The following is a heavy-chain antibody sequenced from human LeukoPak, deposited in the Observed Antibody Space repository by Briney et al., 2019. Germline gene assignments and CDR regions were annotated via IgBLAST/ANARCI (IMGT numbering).Heavy chain of an antibody. J-gene: IGHJ3*02. CDR1: GFTFSSYA. CDR2: ISGSGGST. Sequence: GGSLRLSCAASGFTFSSYAMSWVRQAPGKGLEWVSAISGSGGSTYYADSVKGRFTISRDNYKKTLYLQMNSLRDEDTAVYYCAKGYSGYYGSGSYYPDAFDIWGQGTMVTVSS. CDR3: AKGYSGYYGSGSYYPDAFDI. V-gene: IGHV3-23*01. D-gene: IGHD3-10*01.